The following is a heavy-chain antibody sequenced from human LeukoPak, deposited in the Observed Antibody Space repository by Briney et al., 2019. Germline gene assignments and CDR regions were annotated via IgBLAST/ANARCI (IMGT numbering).Heavy chain of an antibody. CDR1: GFTFSSYE. J-gene: IGHJ6*03. Sequence: GGSLRLSCAASGFTFSSYEMNWVRQAPGKGLEWVSYISSSGSIIYYADSVKGRFTISRDNAKNSLYLQMNSLRAEDTAVYYCARCAGTPQYYYYYYYMDVWGKGTTVTVSS. CDR3: ARCAGTPQYYYYYYYMDV. D-gene: IGHD1-7*01. CDR2: ISSSGSII. V-gene: IGHV3-48*03.